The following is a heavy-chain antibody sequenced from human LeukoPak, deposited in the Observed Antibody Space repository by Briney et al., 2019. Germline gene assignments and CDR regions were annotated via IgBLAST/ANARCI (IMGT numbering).Heavy chain of an antibody. CDR1: GFTFDDYA. CDR3: ATAGNYRFDY. D-gene: IGHD1-7*01. V-gene: IGHV3-9*01. J-gene: IGHJ4*02. Sequence: SLRLSCAASGFTFDDYAMHWVRQAPGKGLEWVSGISWNSGSIGYADSVKGRFTISRDNARNTLYLQMNSLRVEDTALYFCATAGNYRFDYWGQGTLVTVSS. CDR2: ISWNSGSI.